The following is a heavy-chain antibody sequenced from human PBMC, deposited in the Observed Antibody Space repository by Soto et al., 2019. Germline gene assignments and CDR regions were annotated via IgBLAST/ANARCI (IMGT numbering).Heavy chain of an antibody. Sequence: EVQLVESGGGLVQPGGSLRLSCAASGFTFSNYWMHWVRQVPGKGLVWVSRISGDVSSRDYADSVKGRFTSSRDNAKNTLYLQMNSLRTEDTAVYYCARGIGYSAQDYWGQGTLVTVSS. D-gene: IGHD1-1*01. CDR1: GFTFSNYW. CDR3: ARGIGYSAQDY. V-gene: IGHV3-74*01. J-gene: IGHJ4*02. CDR2: ISGDVSSR.